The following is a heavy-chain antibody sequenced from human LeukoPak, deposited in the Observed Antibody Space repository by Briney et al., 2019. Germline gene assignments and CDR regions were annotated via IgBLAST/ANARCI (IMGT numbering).Heavy chain of an antibody. J-gene: IGHJ4*02. CDR3: AKGTYDSRGHFDY. CDR1: AFTLSSYA. CDR2: ISDSGGHT. D-gene: IGHD3-22*01. V-gene: IGHV3-23*01. Sequence: GGSLRLSCAASAFTLSSYAMNWVRQAPGKGLEWVSSISDSGGHTSYADSVKGRFTISRDTSKNTVSLQMDSLRGEDTAAYYCAKGTYDSRGHFDYWGQGTLVSVSS.